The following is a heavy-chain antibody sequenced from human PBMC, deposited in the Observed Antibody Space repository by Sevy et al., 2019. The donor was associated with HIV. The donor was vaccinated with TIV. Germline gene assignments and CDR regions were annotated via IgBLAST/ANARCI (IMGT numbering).Heavy chain of an antibody. D-gene: IGHD6-13*01. CDR3: ARDREYRDSSSWGSYYYYGMDV. J-gene: IGHJ6*02. Sequence: ASVKVSCKASGYTFTSYGISWVRQAPGQGLEWMGWISAYNGNTNYAQMLQGRVTMTTDTSTSTAYMELRSLRSDDTAVYYCARDREYRDSSSWGSYYYYGMDVWGQGTTVTVSS. V-gene: IGHV1-18*01. CDR1: GYTFTSYG. CDR2: ISAYNGNT.